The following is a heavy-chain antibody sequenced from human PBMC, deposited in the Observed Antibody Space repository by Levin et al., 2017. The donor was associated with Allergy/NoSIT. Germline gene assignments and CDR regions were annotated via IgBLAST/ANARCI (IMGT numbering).Heavy chain of an antibody. V-gene: IGHV3-73*01. CDR2: IRSKANSYAT. CDR3: TSGDYGDYDYYYYMDV. D-gene: IGHD4-17*01. J-gene: IGHJ6*03. Sequence: LSLTCAASGFTFSGSAMHWVRLASGKGLEWVGRIRSKANSYATAYAASVKGRFTISRDDSKNTAYLQMNSLKTEDTAVYYCTSGDYGDYDYYYYMDVWGKGTTVTVSS. CDR1: GFTFSGSA.